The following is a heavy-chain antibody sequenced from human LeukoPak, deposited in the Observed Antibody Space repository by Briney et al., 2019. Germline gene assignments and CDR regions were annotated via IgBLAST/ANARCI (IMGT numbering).Heavy chain of an antibody. Sequence: GASVKVSCKASGGTFSSYAISWVRQAPGQGLEWMGRIIPIFGIANYAQKFQGRVTITADKSTSTAYMELSSLRSEDMAVYYCATYVDTAMVDDYWGQGTLVTVSS. CDR2: IIPIFGIA. V-gene: IGHV1-69*04. CDR3: ATYVDTAMVDDY. D-gene: IGHD5-18*01. CDR1: GGTFSSYA. J-gene: IGHJ4*02.